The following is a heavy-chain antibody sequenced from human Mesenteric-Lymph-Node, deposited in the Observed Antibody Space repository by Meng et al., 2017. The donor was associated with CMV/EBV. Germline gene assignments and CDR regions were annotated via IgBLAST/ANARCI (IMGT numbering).Heavy chain of an antibody. CDR2: ISASGGSR. V-gene: IGHV3-23*01. Sequence: EVQLLESGGGLAQPGGSLRVSCAVSGFNFLNYAMTWVRQAPGKGLEWVSTISASGGSRYYADSVQGRFSVSRDNYKNTLYLQMNSLRAEDTAVYYCAKDPEGYWGQGTQVTVSS. CDR3: AKDPEGY. CDR1: GFNFLNYA. J-gene: IGHJ4*02.